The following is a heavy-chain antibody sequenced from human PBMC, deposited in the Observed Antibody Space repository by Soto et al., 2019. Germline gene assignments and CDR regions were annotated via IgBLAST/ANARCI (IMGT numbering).Heavy chain of an antibody. Sequence: PSETLSLTGTVSGGSVSSGSYYWSWIRQPPGKGLEWIGYIYYSGSAKYNSSLKSRVTMSVDTSMNQFSLTLSSVTAADTAVYYSARDIVTKTEPPRQYFDYFGQVTLVAFCS. CDR2: IYYSGSA. V-gene: IGHV4-61*01. J-gene: IGHJ4*02. D-gene: IGHD4-17*01. CDR1: GGSVSSGSYY. CDR3: ARDIVTKTEPPRQYFDY.